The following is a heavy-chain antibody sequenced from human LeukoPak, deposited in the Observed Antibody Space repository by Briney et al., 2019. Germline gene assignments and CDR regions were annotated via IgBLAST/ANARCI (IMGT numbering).Heavy chain of an antibody. Sequence: GGSLRLSCAASGFTFSNAWMSWVRQAPGKGLERVGRIKSKTDGGTTDYAAPVKGRFTISRDDSKNTLYLQMNSLKTEDTAVYYCTTGRLTYYYDSSGYYSAYWGQGTPVTVSS. V-gene: IGHV3-15*01. CDR3: TTGRLTYYYDSSGYYSAY. D-gene: IGHD3-22*01. J-gene: IGHJ4*02. CDR2: IKSKTDGGTT. CDR1: GFTFSNAW.